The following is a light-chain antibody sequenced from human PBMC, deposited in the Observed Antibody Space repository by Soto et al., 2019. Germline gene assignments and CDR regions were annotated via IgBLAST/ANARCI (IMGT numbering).Light chain of an antibody. CDR2: GNS. J-gene: IGLJ3*02. CDR1: SSNIGAGYD. CDR3: QSYDSSLNGGV. Sequence: QSVLTQPPSVSVAPGQRVTISCTGSSSNIGAGYDVHWYQRLPGTAPKLLIYGNSRRPSGVPDRFSASKSGTSASLAITGLQAEDEADYYCQSYDSSLNGGVFGGGTKVTVL. V-gene: IGLV1-40*01.